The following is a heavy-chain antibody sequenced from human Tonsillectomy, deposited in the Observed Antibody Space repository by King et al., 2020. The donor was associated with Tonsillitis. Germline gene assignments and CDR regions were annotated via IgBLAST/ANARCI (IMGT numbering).Heavy chain of an antibody. D-gene: IGHD3-3*01. CDR1: GFTFSSYG. J-gene: IGHJ4*02. Sequence: VQLVESGGGVVQPGRSLRLSCAASGFTFSSYGMHWVRQAPGKGLEWVALIWYDGSNKYYADSVKGRFTISRDNSKNTLYLQMNSLRAEDTAVYYCAREWSGNYGEGVFDYWGQGTLVTVSS. V-gene: IGHV3-33*08. CDR2: IWYDGSNK. CDR3: AREWSGNYGEGVFDY.